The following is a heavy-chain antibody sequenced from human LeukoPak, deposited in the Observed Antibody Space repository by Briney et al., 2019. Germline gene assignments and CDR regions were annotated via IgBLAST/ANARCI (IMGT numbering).Heavy chain of an antibody. V-gene: IGHV4-4*02. D-gene: IGHD6-19*01. CDR1: GGSISSTNW. CDR3: ARTTVAGTRGFDS. J-gene: IGHJ4*02. CDR2: VHLSGRT. Sequence: TLSLTCGVSGGSISSTNWWTWVRQPPGEGLEWIGEVHLSGRTNYNPSLESRVTISVDTSKNQFSLKLTSVTAADTAVYYCARTTVAGTRGFDSWGQGTLVTVSS.